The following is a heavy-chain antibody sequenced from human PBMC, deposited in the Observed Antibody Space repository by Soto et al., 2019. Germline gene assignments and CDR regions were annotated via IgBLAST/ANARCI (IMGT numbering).Heavy chain of an antibody. V-gene: IGHV4-30-2*01. D-gene: IGHD2-2*01. Sequence: SETLSLTCTVSNGSVSSGTYSWSWVRQPPGKGLEWIGYIYYSGTTYYTPSLKSRLTMSMDRANDHFSLNLTSVTAADTAVYYCASLTSWSQEYYYGMDVWGQGTTVTVSS. J-gene: IGHJ6*02. CDR1: NGSVSSGTYS. CDR3: ASLTSWSQEYYYGMDV. CDR2: IYYSGTT.